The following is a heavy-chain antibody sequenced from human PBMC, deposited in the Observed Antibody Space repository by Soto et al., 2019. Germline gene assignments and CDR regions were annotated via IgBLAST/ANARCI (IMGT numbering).Heavy chain of an antibody. V-gene: IGHV2-5*02. D-gene: IGHD1-20*01. CDR3: ANRMTGTTDDAFDI. CDR1: GFSLSNRGMG. Sequence: QITLKESGPPLVKPTQTLTLTCTFSGFSLSNRGMGVGWIRQPPGKALEWLALIYWDDNKRYSPSLKSRLTTAKDTSKNQVVLTMTNMDPVDTSTYYCANRMTGTTDDAFDIWGQGTMVTVSS. J-gene: IGHJ3*02. CDR2: IYWDDNK.